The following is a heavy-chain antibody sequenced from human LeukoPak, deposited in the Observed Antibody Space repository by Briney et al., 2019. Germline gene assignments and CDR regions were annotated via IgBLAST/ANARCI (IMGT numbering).Heavy chain of an antibody. Sequence: SETLSLTCTVSGGSISSNTYYWGWIRQPPGRGLEWIGNIYFSGSTSHNPSLKSRVIISVDTSQNQFSLKLSSVTAADTAVYYCARDAGYCSGGSCRRYFDLWGRGTLVTVSS. CDR1: GGSISSNTYY. CDR2: IYFSGST. V-gene: IGHV4-39*07. D-gene: IGHD2-15*01. J-gene: IGHJ2*01. CDR3: ARDAGYCSGGSCRRYFDL.